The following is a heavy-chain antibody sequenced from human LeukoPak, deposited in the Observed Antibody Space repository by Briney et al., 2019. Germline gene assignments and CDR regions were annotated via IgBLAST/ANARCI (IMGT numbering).Heavy chain of an antibody. CDR2: IYTSGST. V-gene: IGHV4-4*07. J-gene: IGHJ5*02. CDR1: GGSISSYY. CDR3: ARTMVRGVYNWFDP. D-gene: IGHD3-10*01. Sequence: PSETLSLTCTVSGGSISSYYWSWIRQPAGKGLEWIGRIYTSGSTNYNPSLKSRVTMSVDTPKNQFSLKLSSVTAADTAVYYCARTMVRGVYNWFDPWGQGTLVTVSS.